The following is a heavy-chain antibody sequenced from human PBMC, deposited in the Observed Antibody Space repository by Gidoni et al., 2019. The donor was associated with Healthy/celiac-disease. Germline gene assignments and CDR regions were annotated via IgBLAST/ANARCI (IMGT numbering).Heavy chain of an antibody. CDR2: INHSGST. CDR1: GGSFSGYY. V-gene: IGHV4-34*01. J-gene: IGHJ6*02. Sequence: QVQLQQWGAGLLKPSETLSLTCAVYGGSFSGYYWSWIRQPPGKGLEWSGEINHSGSTNYNPSLKCRFTISVDTSKNQFSLKLSSVTAADTAVYYCARGRGYYGFSRADVWGQGTTVTVSS. D-gene: IGHD3-10*01. CDR3: ARGRGYYGFSRADV.